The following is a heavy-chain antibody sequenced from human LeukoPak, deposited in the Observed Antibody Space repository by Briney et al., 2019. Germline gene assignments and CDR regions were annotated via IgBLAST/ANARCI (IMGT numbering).Heavy chain of an antibody. V-gene: IGHV1-46*01. CDR2: VHPSGGST. J-gene: IGHJ2*01. Sequence: ASVKLSCTASGYTFTSYYMHWLRQAPGQGLEWMGIVHPSGGSTSYAQKFQGRVTMTRDTATSTVYMELSSLRSEDTALYYCARITMTTSGWYFDLRGRGSLVTVSS. CDR1: GYTFTSYY. D-gene: IGHD3-22*01. CDR3: ARITMTTSGWYFDL.